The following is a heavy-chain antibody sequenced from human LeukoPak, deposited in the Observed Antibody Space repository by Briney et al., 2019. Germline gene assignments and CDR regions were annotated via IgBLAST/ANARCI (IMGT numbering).Heavy chain of an antibody. Sequence: SSETLSLTCTVSGGSISSYYWSWIRQPPGKGLEWIGYIYYSGSTNYNPSLKSRVTISVDTSKNQFSLKLSSVTAADTAVYYCARDSYGDYWYFDLWGRGTLVTVSS. V-gene: IGHV4-59*01. CDR3: ARDSYGDYWYFDL. CDR2: IYYSGST. CDR1: GGSISSYY. D-gene: IGHD4-17*01. J-gene: IGHJ2*01.